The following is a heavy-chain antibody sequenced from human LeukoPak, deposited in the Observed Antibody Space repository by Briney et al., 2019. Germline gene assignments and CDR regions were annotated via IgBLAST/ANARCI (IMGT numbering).Heavy chain of an antibody. CDR3: ARAPRGYYGSGTYDYHYGMDV. Sequence: SVKVSCKASGGTFPTYAVSWVRQAPGEELEWMGGIIPLIDPVNYAQKFRGRITITADESTGTVYMELSSLRSEDTAIYYCARAPRGYYGSGTYDYHYGMDVWGQGTTVTVS. CDR2: IIPLIDPV. CDR1: GGTFPTYA. J-gene: IGHJ6*02. D-gene: IGHD3-10*01. V-gene: IGHV1-69*13.